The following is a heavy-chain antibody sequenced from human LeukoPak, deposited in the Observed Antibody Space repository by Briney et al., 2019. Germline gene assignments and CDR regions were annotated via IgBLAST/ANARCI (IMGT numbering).Heavy chain of an antibody. V-gene: IGHV3-23*01. Sequence: PGGSLRLSCAASGFSLSSYAMSWVRQAPGKGLEWVSAISSSDDGTYHAGSVRGRFTISRDSSKNTLYLQVNNLRTEDAAIYYCAKAPVTSCRGAFCYPLDSWGQGTLVTVSS. J-gene: IGHJ4*02. CDR3: AKAPVTSCRGAFCYPLDS. CDR2: ISSSDDGT. CDR1: GFSLSSYA. D-gene: IGHD2-15*01.